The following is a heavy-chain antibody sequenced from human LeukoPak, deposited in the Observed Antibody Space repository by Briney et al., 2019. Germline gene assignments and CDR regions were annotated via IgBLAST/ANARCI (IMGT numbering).Heavy chain of an antibody. CDR1: GFTFSSYW. J-gene: IGHJ4*02. CDR2: INSDGSST. CDR3: ARDPPYDFWSGYYDSFDY. Sequence: PGGSLRLSCAVSGFTFSSYWMHWVRQAPGKGLVWVSRINSDGSSTSYADSVKGRFTISRDNAKNTLYLQMNSLRAEDTAVYYCARDPPYDFWSGYYDSFDYWGQGTLVTVSS. V-gene: IGHV3-74*01. D-gene: IGHD3-3*01.